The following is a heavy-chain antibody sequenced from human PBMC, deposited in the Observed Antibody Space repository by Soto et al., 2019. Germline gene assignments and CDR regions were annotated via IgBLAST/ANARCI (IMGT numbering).Heavy chain of an antibody. CDR3: TTRVGDHVSSNFDY. V-gene: IGHV3-15*01. J-gene: IGHJ4*02. CDR1: GFTFSNAW. CDR2: IKSKTDGGTT. D-gene: IGHD4-17*01. Sequence: PGGSLRLSXAASGFTFSNAWMSWVRQAPGKGLEWVGRIKSKTDGGTTDYAAPVKGRFTISRDDSKNTLYLQMNSLKTEDTAVYYCTTRVGDHVSSNFDYWGQGTLVTVSS.